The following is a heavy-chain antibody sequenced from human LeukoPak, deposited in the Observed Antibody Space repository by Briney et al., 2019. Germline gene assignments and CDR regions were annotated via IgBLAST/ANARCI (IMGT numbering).Heavy chain of an antibody. V-gene: IGHV3-23*01. J-gene: IGHJ4*02. Sequence: QPGGSLRLSCAASGFTFSNYVMSWVRQVPGKGLEWVSTIGGSGGYTYYAGSVKGRFTISRDNSKNTLYLQMNSLRAEDTAVYYCAKVPLSQWLAAGFDYWGQGTLVTVSS. CDR2: IGGSGGYT. CDR3: AKVPLSQWLAAGFDY. D-gene: IGHD6-19*01. CDR1: GFTFSNYV.